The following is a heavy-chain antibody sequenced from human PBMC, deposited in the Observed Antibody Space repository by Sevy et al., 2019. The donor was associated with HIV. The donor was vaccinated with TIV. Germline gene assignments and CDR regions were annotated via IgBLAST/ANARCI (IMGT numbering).Heavy chain of an antibody. Sequence: GGSLRLSCTASGFTFGDYAMSWFRQAPGKGLEWVGLFRSKGYGGTTGYAASVKGRFIMSRDDSKSIAYLQMNSLKTEDTAVYYCTRGPRGGWAFDLWGQGTLVTVSS. CDR1: GFTFGDYA. J-gene: IGHJ3*01. CDR3: TRGPRGGWAFDL. CDR2: FRSKGYGGTT. D-gene: IGHD3-16*01. V-gene: IGHV3-49*03.